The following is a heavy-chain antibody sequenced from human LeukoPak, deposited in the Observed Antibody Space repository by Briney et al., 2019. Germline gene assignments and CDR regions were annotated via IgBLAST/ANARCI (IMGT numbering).Heavy chain of an antibody. CDR1: GDSISSSNYY. D-gene: IGHD3-9*01. Sequence: PSETLSLTCTASGDSISSSNYYWGWIRQPPGKGPGWIGSIYYSGTTYHNPSLKSRVTISVDTSRNQFSLKVSSVTDADTAVYYCARQRRYDYYMDVWGKGTTVTVSS. V-gene: IGHV4-39*01. J-gene: IGHJ6*03. CDR2: IYYSGTT. CDR3: ARQRRYDYYMDV.